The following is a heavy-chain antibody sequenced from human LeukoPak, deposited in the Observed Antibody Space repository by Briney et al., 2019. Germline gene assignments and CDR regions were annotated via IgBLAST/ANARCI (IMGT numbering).Heavy chain of an antibody. CDR3: TKGVNSGSIDY. CDR2: INSDGIST. J-gene: IGHJ4*02. Sequence: PGGSLRLSCAASGFTFSSYWMHWVRQAPGKGLVWVSRINSDGISTKYADSVKGRFTISRDNSKNTLSLQMNSLRGEDTALYYCTKGVNSGSIDYWGQGTLVTVSS. V-gene: IGHV3-74*03. CDR1: GFTFSSYW. D-gene: IGHD6-19*01.